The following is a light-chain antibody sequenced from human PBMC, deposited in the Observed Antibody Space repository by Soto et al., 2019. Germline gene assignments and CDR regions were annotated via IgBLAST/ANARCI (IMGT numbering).Light chain of an antibody. V-gene: IGLV2-23*01. CDR3: CSYAGGSSVL. J-gene: IGLJ2*01. Sequence: QSALTQPASVSGSPGQSITISCTGTSSDVGRYKLVSWYQQHPGKAPKLMIYEDVERPSGVSDRFSASKSGNTASLTISGLQTEDEADYYCCSYAGGSSVLFGGGTKVTVL. CDR2: EDV. CDR1: SSDVGRYKL.